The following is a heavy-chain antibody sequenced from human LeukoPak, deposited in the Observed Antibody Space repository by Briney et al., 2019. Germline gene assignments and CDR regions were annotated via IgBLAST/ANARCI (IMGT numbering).Heavy chain of an antibody. Sequence: GTSLRLSCAASGFTFSSFGMHWVRQAPGKGLEWVAVVWYDGSTKYCADSVKGRFTISGDNSKNTLSLQMNSLRAGDTAVYYCARGRGYGIPDAFDIWGQGTMVTVSS. CDR3: ARGRGYGIPDAFDI. V-gene: IGHV3-33*01. CDR2: VWYDGSTK. CDR1: GFTFSSFG. J-gene: IGHJ3*02. D-gene: IGHD5-12*01.